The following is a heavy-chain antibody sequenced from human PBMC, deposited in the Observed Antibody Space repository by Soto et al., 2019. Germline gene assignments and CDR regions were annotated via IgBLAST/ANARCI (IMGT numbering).Heavy chain of an antibody. CDR1: GYTFTSYD. CDR2: MNPNSGNT. Sequence: QVQLVQSGAEVKKPGASVKVSCKASGYTFTSYDINWVRQATGQGLEWMGWMNPNSGNTGYAQNFQGRVTMTRNTSINTAYMELSSLRSEDTAVYYCARERTGTTSMDVWGQGTTVTVSS. CDR3: ARERTGTTSMDV. J-gene: IGHJ6*02. V-gene: IGHV1-8*01. D-gene: IGHD1-1*01.